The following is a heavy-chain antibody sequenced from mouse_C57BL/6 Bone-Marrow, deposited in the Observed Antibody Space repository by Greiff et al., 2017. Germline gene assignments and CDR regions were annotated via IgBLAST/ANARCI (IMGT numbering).Heavy chain of an antibody. Sequence: DVKLVESGGGLVQSGRSLRLSCATSGFTFSDFYMEWVRQAPGKGLEWIAASRNKANDYTTEYSASVKGRFIVSRDTSQSILYLQMNALRAEETAIYYCARDGPLYYGSSFDWYFDVWGTGTTVTVSS. V-gene: IGHV7-1*01. CDR3: ARDGPLYYGSSFDWYFDV. CDR1: GFTFSDFY. D-gene: IGHD1-1*01. J-gene: IGHJ1*03. CDR2: SRNKANDYTT.